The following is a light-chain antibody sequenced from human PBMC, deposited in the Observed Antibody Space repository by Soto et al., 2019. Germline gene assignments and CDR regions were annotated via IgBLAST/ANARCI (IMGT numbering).Light chain of an antibody. CDR1: EYIYDY. CDR2: DAS. Sequence: DIVLTQSPATLSLSPGERATLSCRASEYIYDYLAWYQQKPGQAPRLLVYDASNRATGIPARFTGSGAGTDFTLTISSLEPEDSAVYYCQQRKNRYTSTFGQGTKVEV. J-gene: IGKJ2*01. V-gene: IGKV3D-11*01. CDR3: QQRKNRYTST.